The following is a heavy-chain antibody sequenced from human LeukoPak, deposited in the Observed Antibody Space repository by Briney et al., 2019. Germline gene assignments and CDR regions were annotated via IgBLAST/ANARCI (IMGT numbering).Heavy chain of an antibody. CDR1: GGSFSGYY. V-gene: IGHV4-34*01. J-gene: IGHJ6*02. Sequence: SETLSLTCAVYGGSFSGYYWSWIRQPPGKGLEWIGEINHSGSTNYNPSLKSRVTISVDTSKNQFSLKLSSVTAADTAVYYCARGHNFGYYDFWNGSGPPYYYYYGMDVWGQGTTVTVSS. D-gene: IGHD3-3*01. CDR3: ARGHNFGYYDFWNGSGPPYYYYYGMDV. CDR2: INHSGST.